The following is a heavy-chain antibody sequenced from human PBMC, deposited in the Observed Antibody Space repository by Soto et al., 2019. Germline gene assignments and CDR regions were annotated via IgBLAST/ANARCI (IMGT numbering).Heavy chain of an antibody. J-gene: IGHJ6*02. CDR3: ARGGYYDRSGSRNYHYYGMNV. D-gene: IGHD3-22*01. CDR2: ISPYSDET. CDR1: GYRFSDYG. V-gene: IGHV1-18*01. Sequence: ASVKVSCKTSGYRFSDYGISWVRQAPGQGLEWLGCISPYSDETKYAHIVQGRVYMFIDRSTRTAYMVLMSLRSDYTAVYFCARGGYYDRSGSRNYHYYGMNVWGQ.